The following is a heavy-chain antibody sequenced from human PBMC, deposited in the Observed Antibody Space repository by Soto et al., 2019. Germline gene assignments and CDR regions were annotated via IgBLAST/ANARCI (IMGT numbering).Heavy chain of an antibody. Sequence: SETLSLTCTVSGGSISSSSYYWGWIRQPPGKGLEWIGSIYYSGSTYYNPSLKSRVTISVDTSKNQFSLKLSSVTAADTAVYYCARRQTSLQQLVLMGWFDPWGQGTLVTVSS. D-gene: IGHD6-13*01. CDR3: ARRQTSLQQLVLMGWFDP. J-gene: IGHJ5*02. V-gene: IGHV4-39*01. CDR1: GGSISSSSYY. CDR2: IYYSGST.